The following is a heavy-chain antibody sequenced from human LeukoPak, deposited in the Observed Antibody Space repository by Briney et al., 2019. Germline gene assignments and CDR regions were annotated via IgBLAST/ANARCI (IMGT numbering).Heavy chain of an antibody. CDR1: GYTFTGYY. CDR3: ARYCSSTSCPDRAFDI. Sequence: GASVKVSCKASGYTFTGYYMHWARQAPGQGLEWMGWINPNSGGTNYAQKFQGRVTMTRDTSISTAYMELSRLRSDDTAVYYCARYCSSTSCPDRAFDIWGQGTMVTVSS. V-gene: IGHV1-2*02. CDR2: INPNSGGT. D-gene: IGHD2-2*01. J-gene: IGHJ3*02.